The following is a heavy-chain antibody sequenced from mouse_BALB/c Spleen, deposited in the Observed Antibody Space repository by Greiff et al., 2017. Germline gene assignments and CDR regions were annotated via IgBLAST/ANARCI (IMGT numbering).Heavy chain of an antibody. D-gene: IGHD1-2*01. J-gene: IGHJ4*01. CDR2: IWAGGST. CDR1: GFSLTSYG. Sequence: VKLVESGPGLVAPSQSLSITCTVSGFSLTSYGVHWVRQPPGKGLEWLGVIWAGGSTNYNSALMSRLSISKDNSKSQVFLKMNSLQTDDTAMYYCARQLRLGGYAMDYWGQGTSVTVSS. V-gene: IGHV2-9*02. CDR3: ARQLRLGGYAMDY.